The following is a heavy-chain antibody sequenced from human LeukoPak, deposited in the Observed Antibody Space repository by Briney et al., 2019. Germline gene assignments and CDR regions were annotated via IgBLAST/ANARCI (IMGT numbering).Heavy chain of an antibody. V-gene: IGHV1-2*02. D-gene: IGHD3-10*01. J-gene: IGHJ4*02. Sequence: GASVKVSCKASGYTFTSYGISWVRQAPGQGLEWMGWINPNSGGTNYAQKFQGRVTMTRDTSISTAYMELSRLRSDDTAVYYCARDKVRGPGFDYWGQGTLVTVSS. CDR1: GYTFTSYG. CDR3: ARDKVRGPGFDY. CDR2: INPNSGGT.